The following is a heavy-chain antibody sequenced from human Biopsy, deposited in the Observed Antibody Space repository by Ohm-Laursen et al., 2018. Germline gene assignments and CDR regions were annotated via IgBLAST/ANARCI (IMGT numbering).Heavy chain of an antibody. Sequence: SEILSLTCTVSGVSINTGGYYWTWIRQHPGTGLEWIGYIRYSGNTLYNPSLKSRLTISVDTSRNQFSLKLDSVTAADTAVYYCARRPYGGTRYWYFDLWGRGTLVTVSS. CDR2: IRYSGNT. J-gene: IGHJ2*01. D-gene: IGHD4-23*01. CDR3: ARRPYGGTRYWYFDL. CDR1: GVSINTGGYY. V-gene: IGHV4-31*03.